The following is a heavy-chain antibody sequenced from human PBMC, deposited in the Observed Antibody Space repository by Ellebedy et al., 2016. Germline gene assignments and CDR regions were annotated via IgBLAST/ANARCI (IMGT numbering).Heavy chain of an antibody. D-gene: IGHD1-14*01. CDR3: AREYKGAAPFDP. Sequence: SVKVSCXASGGTFSSYAISWVRQAPGQGLEWMGGIIPIFGTANYAQKFQGRVTITADESTSTAYMELSSLRSEDTAVYYCAREYKGAAPFDPWGQGTLVTVSS. V-gene: IGHV1-69*13. J-gene: IGHJ5*02. CDR1: GGTFSSYA. CDR2: IIPIFGTA.